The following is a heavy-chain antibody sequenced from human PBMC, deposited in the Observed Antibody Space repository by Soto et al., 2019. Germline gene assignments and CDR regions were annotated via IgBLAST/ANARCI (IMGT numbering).Heavy chain of an antibody. CDR1: GFTFSNAW. CDR3: TTSIVGVTEDFYCYGMDV. Sequence: EVQLVESGGGLVKPGGSLRLFCAASGFTFSNAWMSWVRQAPGKGLEWVGRIKSKTDGGTTDYAAPVKGRFPISRDDSKNTLYLQMNSLKTEVTSVYYGTTSIVGVTEDFYCYGMDVWGQGTTVTVSS. CDR2: IKSKTDGGTT. V-gene: IGHV3-15*01. D-gene: IGHD1-26*01. J-gene: IGHJ6*02.